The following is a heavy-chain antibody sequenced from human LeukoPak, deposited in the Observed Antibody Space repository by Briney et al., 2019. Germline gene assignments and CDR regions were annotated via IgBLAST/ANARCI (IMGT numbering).Heavy chain of an antibody. CDR1: GGSFSGYY. D-gene: IGHD2-15*01. CDR2: FNHSGST. CDR3: ARHWCSGGTCYMMYGWDV. J-gene: IGHJ6*02. V-gene: IGHV4-34*01. Sequence: PSGTLSLTCAVYGGSFSGYYWSWIRPPPGKGLEWIGEFNHSGSTNYNPSLKSRVTISVDTSKNQFSLRLSSVTAADTAVYYCARHWCSGGTCYMMYGWDVWGQGTTVTVSS.